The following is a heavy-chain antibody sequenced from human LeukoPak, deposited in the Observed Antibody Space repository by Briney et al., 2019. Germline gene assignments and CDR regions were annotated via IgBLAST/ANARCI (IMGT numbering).Heavy chain of an antibody. CDR3: ARDPLQYGSGSYPFDP. CDR1: GGSISSSSYY. Sequence: SETLSLTCTVSGGSISSSSYYWGWIRQPPGKGLEWIGSIYYSGSTYYNPSLKSRVTISVDMSKNQFSLKLSSVTAADTAVYYCARDPLQYGSGSYPFDPWGQGTLVTVSS. CDR2: IYYSGST. V-gene: IGHV4-39*07. D-gene: IGHD3-10*01. J-gene: IGHJ5*02.